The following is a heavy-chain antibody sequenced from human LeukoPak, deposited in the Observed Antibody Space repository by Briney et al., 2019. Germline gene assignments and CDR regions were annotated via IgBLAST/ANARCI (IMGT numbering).Heavy chain of an antibody. CDR3: GRLGDGPHDDF. D-gene: IGHD1-14*01. CDR2: IYHSGST. Sequence: SGPTLVNPTQTLTLTCTFSGFSFSTTGVGVGWIRQPPGKGLEWIGYIYHSGSTNYNPSLKSRVTISVDTSKNQFSLKLSSVTAADTAVYYCGRLGDGPHDDFWGQGTLVTVSS. J-gene: IGHJ4*02. V-gene: IGHV4-61*05. CDR1: GFSFSTTGVG.